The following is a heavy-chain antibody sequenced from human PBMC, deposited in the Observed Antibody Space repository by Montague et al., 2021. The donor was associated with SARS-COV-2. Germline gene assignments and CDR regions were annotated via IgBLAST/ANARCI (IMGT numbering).Heavy chain of an antibody. V-gene: IGHV6-1*01. CDR3: AREGTVAGTRGIYFDE. CDR2: TYHRSKWYT. J-gene: IGHJ4*02. D-gene: IGHD1-7*01. CDR1: GDSVSSHSAG. Sequence: CAISGDSVSSHSAGRDGNRQSPSGGLEWLGRTYHRSKWYTDYAPSVKTRITITPDTSNNQFSLNLNSVTPGDTDVYYCAREGTVAGTRGIYFDEWGQRTLFSVS.